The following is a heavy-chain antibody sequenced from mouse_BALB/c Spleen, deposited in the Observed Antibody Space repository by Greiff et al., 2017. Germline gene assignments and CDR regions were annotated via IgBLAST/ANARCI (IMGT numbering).Heavy chain of an antibody. J-gene: IGHJ3*01. CDR3: ARWGGGCAY. Sequence: QVQLKQSGAELMKPGASVKISCKATGYTFSSYWIEWVKQRPGHGLEWIGEILPGSGSTNYNEKFKGKATFTADTSSNTAYMQLSSLTSEDSAVYYCARWGGGCAYWGQGTLVTVSA. CDR2: ILPGSGST. V-gene: IGHV1-9*01. CDR1: GYTFSSYW.